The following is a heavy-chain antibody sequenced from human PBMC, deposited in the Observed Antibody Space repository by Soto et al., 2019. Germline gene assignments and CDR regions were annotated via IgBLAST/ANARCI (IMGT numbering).Heavy chain of an antibody. V-gene: IGHV3-11*01. D-gene: IGHD4-17*01. CDR1: GFTFSDYY. J-gene: IGHJ5*02. Sequence: QVQLVESGGGLVKPGGSLRLSCAASGFTFSDYYMSWIRHAPGQGLEWVSYISSSGRTIYYADSVKGRFTISRDNAKNSLYLQMKSLRAEDTAVYYCARSPGLDYCDYKWSDPWGQGTMVTVSS. CDR3: ARSPGLDYCDYKWSDP. CDR2: ISSSGRTI.